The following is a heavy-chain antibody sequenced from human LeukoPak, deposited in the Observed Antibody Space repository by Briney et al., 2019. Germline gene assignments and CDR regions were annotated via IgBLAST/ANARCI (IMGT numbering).Heavy chain of an antibody. V-gene: IGHV4-61*02. D-gene: IGHD3-22*01. CDR3: ARDLLLDDSSGYYEETDY. Sequence: PSETLSLTCAVSGGSISSGGYSWSWIRQPAGKGLEWIGRIYTSGSTNYNPSLKSRVTMSVDTSKNQFSLKLSSVTAADTAVYYCARDLLLDDSSGYYEETDYWGQGTLVTVSS. CDR2: IYTSGST. J-gene: IGHJ4*02. CDR1: GGSISSGGYS.